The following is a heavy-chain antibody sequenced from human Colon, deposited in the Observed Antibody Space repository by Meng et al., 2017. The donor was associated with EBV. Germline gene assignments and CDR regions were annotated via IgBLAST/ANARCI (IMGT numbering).Heavy chain of an antibody. V-gene: IGHV4-34*01. CDR2: VHPSGST. J-gene: IGHJ4*02. Sequence: QVQVQQWGAGLLKPLEXLSLTCGVYGASFSGYYWSWIRQAPGKGLEWLGEVHPSGSTNYSPSLKSRVTISVDTSKNQFSLRLNSVTAADTAVYYCARVGGLDGYRLGGDYWGQGALGTVSS. CDR3: ARVGGLDGYRLGGDY. CDR1: GASFSGYY. D-gene: IGHD5-24*01.